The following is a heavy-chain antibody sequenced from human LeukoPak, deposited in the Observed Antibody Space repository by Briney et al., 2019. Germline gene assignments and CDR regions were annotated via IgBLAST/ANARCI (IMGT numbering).Heavy chain of an antibody. Sequence: GASEKVSCKASGYTFTDRYMHWVRQAPGQGLEWMGWIGPKDGDTKYAQTFQGRVTMTRDTSISAVYMDLSDLGPDDTAVYYCARGRGGGIMLLYDYWGQGTLVTVSS. CDR2: IGPKDGDT. J-gene: IGHJ4*02. V-gene: IGHV1-2*02. D-gene: IGHD3-16*01. CDR3: ARGRGGGIMLLYDY. CDR1: GYTFTDRY.